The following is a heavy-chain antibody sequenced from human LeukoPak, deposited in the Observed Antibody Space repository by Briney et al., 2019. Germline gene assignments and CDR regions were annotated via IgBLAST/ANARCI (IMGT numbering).Heavy chain of an antibody. CDR1: GYTFTGYY. D-gene: IGHD5-18*01. V-gene: IGHV1-2*02. J-gene: IGHJ4*02. Sequence: ASVKVSCKASGYTFTGYYMHWVRQAPGQGLEWMGWISPNSGGTNYAQKFQGRVTMTRDTSISTAYMELSRLRSDDTAVYYCARSPGTAISLDFDYWGQGTLVTVSS. CDR3: ARSPGTAISLDFDY. CDR2: ISPNSGGT.